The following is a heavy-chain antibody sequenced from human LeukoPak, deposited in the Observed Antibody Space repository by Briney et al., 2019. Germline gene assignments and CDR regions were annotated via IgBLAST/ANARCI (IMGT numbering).Heavy chain of an antibody. CDR2: ISTYSGNT. J-gene: IGHJ6*03. CDR3: ARDPIAAAGSGYMDV. CDR1: VYTFTSYG. Sequence: ASVKVSCKASVYTFTSYGITWVRQAPGQGLEWMEWISTYSGNTNYTQKVQGRGTMTTDTSTGTAYMELRSLRSDDTAVYYCARDPIAAAGSGYMDVWGKGTTVTVSS. D-gene: IGHD6-13*01. V-gene: IGHV1-18*01.